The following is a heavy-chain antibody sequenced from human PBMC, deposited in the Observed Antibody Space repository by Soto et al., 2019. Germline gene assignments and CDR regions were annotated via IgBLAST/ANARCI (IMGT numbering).Heavy chain of an antibody. Sequence: QVQLQESGPGLVKPSQTLSLTCTVSGGSISSGNYYWSWLRQHPGKGLEWIGYIYHSGSTYYNPSLKSRVTISVDTSKNQFSLKLSSVTAADTAIYYCAREYGDPFPSNWFDPWGPGTRVTVSS. D-gene: IGHD4-17*01. CDR3: AREYGDPFPSNWFDP. J-gene: IGHJ5*02. CDR2: IYHSGST. V-gene: IGHV4-31*03. CDR1: GGSISSGNYY.